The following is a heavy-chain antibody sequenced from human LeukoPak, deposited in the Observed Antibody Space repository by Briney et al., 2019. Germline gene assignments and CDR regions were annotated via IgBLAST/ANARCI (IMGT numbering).Heavy chain of an antibody. CDR3: ARLAGTDFDY. J-gene: IGHJ4*02. V-gene: IGHV1-2*02. D-gene: IGHD6-19*01. CDR1: GYTFTGYY. CDR2: INPNSGGT. Sequence: ASVKVSCTASGYTFTGYYMHWVRQAPGQGLEWMGGINPNSGGTNYAQKFQGRVTMTRDTSINTAYMELSRLRSDDTAVYYCARLAGTDFDYWGQGTLVTVSS.